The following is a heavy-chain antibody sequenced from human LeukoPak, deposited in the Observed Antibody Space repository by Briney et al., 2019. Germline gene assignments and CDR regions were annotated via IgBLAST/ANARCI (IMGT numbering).Heavy chain of an antibody. CDR1: GGSISSSSYS. D-gene: IGHD3-3*01. CDR2: IYYSGST. CDR3: ARRAEAFWSDYSDY. V-gene: IGHV4-39*01. Sequence: SETLSLTCTVSGGSISSSSYSWGRFRQPPGKGLEWIGSIYYSGSTYYNPSLMSRVTVSVDTSKNQFSLRLSSVTAADTAVYYCARRAEAFWSDYSDYWGQGTLVTVSS. J-gene: IGHJ4*02.